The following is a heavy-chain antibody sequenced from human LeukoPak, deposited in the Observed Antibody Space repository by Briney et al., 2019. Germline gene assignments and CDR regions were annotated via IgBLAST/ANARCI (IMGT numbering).Heavy chain of an antibody. V-gene: IGHV1-46*01. CDR1: GYTFTSNY. CDR3: VRDGGGWYPYYYYYMDV. J-gene: IGHJ6*03. D-gene: IGHD6-19*01. CDR2: ISPSGGPT. Sequence: GASVKVSCKAFGYTFTSNYMHWVRQAPGQGPEWMGVISPSGGPTTYAQKFQGRVTLTRDMSTSTDYLELSSLRSEDTAVYYCVRDGGGWYPYYYYYMDVWGKGTTVTVSS.